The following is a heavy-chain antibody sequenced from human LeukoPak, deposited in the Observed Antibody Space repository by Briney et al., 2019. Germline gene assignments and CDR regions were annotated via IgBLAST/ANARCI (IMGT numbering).Heavy chain of an antibody. V-gene: IGHV3-21*01. CDR2: ISGSSTYI. CDR3: ARDSGSYYYYGMDV. J-gene: IGHJ6*02. D-gene: IGHD3-10*01. CDR1: GFTFSTYN. Sequence: GGSLRLSCAASGFTFSTYNMNWVRQAPGKGLEWVSSISGSSTYIYYADSVKGRFTISRDNAKNSLYLQVNSLTAEDTAVYYCARDSGSYYYYGMDVWGQGTTVTVSS.